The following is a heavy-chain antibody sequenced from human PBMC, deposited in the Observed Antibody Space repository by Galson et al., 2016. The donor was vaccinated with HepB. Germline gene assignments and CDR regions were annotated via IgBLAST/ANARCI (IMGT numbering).Heavy chain of an antibody. CDR3: ARFRGGYPGDFDY. Sequence: SVKVSCKASGNTFTTFGVTWVRQAPGQGLEWMGWISSDNDNTHYAQKFQDRVTMTIDTSTNTALMQLRSLRSDDTAIYYCARFRGGYPGDFDYWGQGTLVSVSS. D-gene: IGHD2-15*01. CDR1: GNTFTTFG. CDR2: ISSDNDNT. J-gene: IGHJ4*02. V-gene: IGHV1-18*01.